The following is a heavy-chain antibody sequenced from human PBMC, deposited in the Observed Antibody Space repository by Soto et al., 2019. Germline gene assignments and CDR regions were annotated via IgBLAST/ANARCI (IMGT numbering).Heavy chain of an antibody. V-gene: IGHV1-24*01. Sequence: SVKVSCKVSGYTLTELSMHWVRQAPGKGLEWMGGFDPEDGETIYAQKFQGRVTITEDTSTDTAYMELSSLRSEDTAVYYCARDRADDDSSGYYYYYGMDVWGQGTTVTVSS. CDR3: ARDRADDDSSGYYYYYGMDV. CDR1: GYTLTELS. CDR2: FDPEDGET. D-gene: IGHD3-22*01. J-gene: IGHJ6*02.